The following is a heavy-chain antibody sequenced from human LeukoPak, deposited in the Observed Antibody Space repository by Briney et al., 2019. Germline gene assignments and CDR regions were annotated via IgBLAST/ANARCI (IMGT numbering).Heavy chain of an antibody. J-gene: IGHJ4*02. D-gene: IGHD1-26*01. V-gene: IGHV1-46*01. Sequence: ASVKVSCKASGYTFTSYAMNWVRQAPGQGLEWMGIINPSGGSTSYAQKFQGRVTMTRDMSTSTVYMELSSLRSEDTAVYYCARDLVVGATRGPYDYWGQGTLVTVSS. CDR2: INPSGGST. CDR3: ARDLVVGATRGPYDY. CDR1: GYTFTSYA.